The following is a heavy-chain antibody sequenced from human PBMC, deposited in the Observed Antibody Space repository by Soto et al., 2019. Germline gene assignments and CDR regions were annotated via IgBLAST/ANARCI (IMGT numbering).Heavy chain of an antibody. J-gene: IGHJ4*02. V-gene: IGHV3-23*01. CDR3: ARGSTASYPGSRIFDF. CDR1: RLTFGSRA. CDR2: ITDTGGDA. D-gene: IGHD3-10*01. Sequence: QPXGSLRLTSEASRLTFGSRAMSWVRQAPGEGLQWVSTITDTGGDAKYADSVRGRLVISRDNSKKTLYLQMTSLTAEDSAMYFCARGSTASYPGSRIFDFWGRGTLVTVSS.